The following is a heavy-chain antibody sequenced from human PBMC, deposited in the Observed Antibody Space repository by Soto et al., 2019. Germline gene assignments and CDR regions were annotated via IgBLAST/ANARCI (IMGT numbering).Heavy chain of an antibody. J-gene: IGHJ4*02. CDR2: SSSVDTIV. D-gene: IGHD2-15*01. Sequence: PGESLKISCAASGFTLRDYYMSWIRQAPGKGLEWISYSSSVDTIVYYADSVRGRFTISRDNAKNSLYLQMNSLRADDTAVYYCARESCSGGHCYYFDSWGRGTQVTVSS. CDR3: ARESCSGGHCYYFDS. CDR1: GFTLRDYY. V-gene: IGHV3-11*01.